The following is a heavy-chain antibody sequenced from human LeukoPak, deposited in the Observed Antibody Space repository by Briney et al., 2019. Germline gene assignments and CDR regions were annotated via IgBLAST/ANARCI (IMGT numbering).Heavy chain of an antibody. CDR3: ARVPFPFTYDILTQKQDGVWFDP. V-gene: IGHV1-3*01. CDR2: INAGNGNT. CDR1: GYTFTSYA. Sequence: GASVKVSCKASGYTFTSYAMHWVRQAPGQRLEWMGWINAGNGNTKYSQKFQGRVTITRDTSASTAYMELSSLRSEDTAVYYCARVPFPFTYDILTQKQDGVWFDPWGQGTLVTVSS. J-gene: IGHJ5*02. D-gene: IGHD3-9*01.